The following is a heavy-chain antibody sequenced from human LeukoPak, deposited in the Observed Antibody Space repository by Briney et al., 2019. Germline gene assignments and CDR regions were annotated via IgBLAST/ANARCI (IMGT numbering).Heavy chain of an antibody. CDR1: GFTFSSYE. Sequence: GGSLRLSCAASGFTFSSYEMNWVRQAPGKGLEWVSYISSSGSTIYYADSVKGRFTISRDNAKNSLYLEMNSLRAEDTAVYYCAKATREWEKLQAMDVWGNGTTVTVSS. J-gene: IGHJ6*04. D-gene: IGHD1-26*01. CDR3: AKATREWEKLQAMDV. V-gene: IGHV3-48*03. CDR2: ISSSGSTI.